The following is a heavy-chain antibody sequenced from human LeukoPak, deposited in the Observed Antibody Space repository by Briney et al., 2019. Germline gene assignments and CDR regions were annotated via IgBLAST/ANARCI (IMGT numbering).Heavy chain of an antibody. V-gene: IGHV4-39*01. CDR2: IYYSGTT. D-gene: IGHD3-16*01. CDR1: GGSISSSSYY. J-gene: IGHJ3*02. Sequence: PSETLSLTCTVSGGSISSSSYYWGWIRQPPGNGLEWIASIYYSGTTLYNPSLTSRVTISVDTSKNQFSLRLNSVTAADTAVYYCARQLGAYSYPFDIWGQGTTVTVSS. CDR3: ARQLGAYSYPFDI.